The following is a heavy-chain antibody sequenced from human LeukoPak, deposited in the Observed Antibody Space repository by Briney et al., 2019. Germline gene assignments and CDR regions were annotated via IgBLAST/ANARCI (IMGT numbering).Heavy chain of an antibody. V-gene: IGHV4-34*01. J-gene: IGHJ4*02. Sequence: SETLCLTCAVYGGSFSGYYWSWIRQPPGKGLECIGEIHHSGSTNYNPSLKSRVTLSVDTSKNQFSLKLSSVTAADTAVYYCARSRGWLQSHPLGYWGQGTLVTVSS. CDR2: IHHSGST. CDR1: GGSFSGYY. CDR3: ARSRGWLQSHPLGY. D-gene: IGHD5-24*01.